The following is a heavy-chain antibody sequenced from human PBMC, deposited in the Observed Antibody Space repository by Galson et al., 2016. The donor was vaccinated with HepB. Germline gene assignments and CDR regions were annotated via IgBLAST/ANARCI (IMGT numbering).Heavy chain of an antibody. CDR2: IWFDGSNR. Sequence: SLRLSCAASGFSFSDYGMHWVRQAPGKGLEWVAVIWFDGSNRYYADSVKGRFTISRDNSKNKLYLQLNSLRAEDMAVYYCAKDANWIVDGVDHWGQGALVTVTS. D-gene: IGHD1-20*01. CDR3: AKDANWIVDGVDH. CDR1: GFSFSDYG. V-gene: IGHV3-33*06. J-gene: IGHJ4*02.